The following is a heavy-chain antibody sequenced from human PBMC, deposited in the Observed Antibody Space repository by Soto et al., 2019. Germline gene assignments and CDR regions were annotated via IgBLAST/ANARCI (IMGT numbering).Heavy chain of an antibody. Sequence: SETLSLTCTVSGGSTSNTYWSWIRQPPGKGLEWIGYIYYSGGTTYNPSLQRRVTISIDTSKNQFSLKLSSVTAADTAVYYCARAPGYFDSGGKETL. CDR1: GGSTSNTY. J-gene: IGHJ4*02. CDR3: ARAPGYFDS. V-gene: IGHV4-59*08. CDR2: IYYSGGT.